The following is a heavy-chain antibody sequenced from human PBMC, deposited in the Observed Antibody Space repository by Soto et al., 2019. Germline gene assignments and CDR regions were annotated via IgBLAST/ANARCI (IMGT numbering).Heavy chain of an antibody. D-gene: IGHD1-1*01. CDR3: ARPDYTQGAWYNIYDI. CDR1: DYTFAAYW. J-gene: IGHJ3*02. Sequence: GESLKISCKGFDYTFAAYWIGWVRQMPGKGLEWMGIINPGDSDVRYSTPFEGQVTISADKSINTAYLQWSSLKASDTAMYYCARPDYTQGAWYNIYDIRGQATMVTVSS. CDR2: INPGDSDV. V-gene: IGHV5-51*01.